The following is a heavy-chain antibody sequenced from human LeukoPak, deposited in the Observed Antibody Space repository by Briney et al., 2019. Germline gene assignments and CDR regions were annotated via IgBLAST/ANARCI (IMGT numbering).Heavy chain of an antibody. D-gene: IGHD3-10*01. V-gene: IGHV3-30*02. CDR3: AKGFYGWGIYDWFDP. J-gene: IGHJ5*02. CDR1: GFTFRSYG. CDR2: IRYDGNNK. Sequence: GGSLRLSCAASGFTFRSYGMHWVRQAPGKGLEWVAFIRYDGNNKYYADSVKGRFTISRDNSKNTLYLQMNSLRAEDTAVYYCAKGFYGWGIYDWFDPWGQGTLVTVSS.